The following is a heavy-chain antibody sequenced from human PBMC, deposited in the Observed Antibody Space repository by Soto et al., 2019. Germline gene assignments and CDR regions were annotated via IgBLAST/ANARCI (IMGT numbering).Heavy chain of an antibody. CDR1: GFTLDDYA. V-gene: IGHV3-9*01. CDR3: AKDLAGIAAAGWSDYYYGMDV. J-gene: IGHJ6*02. CDR2: ISWNSGSI. D-gene: IGHD6-13*01. Sequence: GGSLRLSCAASGFTLDDYAMHWVRQAPGKGLEWVSGISWNSGSIGYADSVKGRFTISRDNAKNSLYLQMNSLRAEDTALYYCAKDLAGIAAAGWSDYYYGMDVWGQGTTVTVSS.